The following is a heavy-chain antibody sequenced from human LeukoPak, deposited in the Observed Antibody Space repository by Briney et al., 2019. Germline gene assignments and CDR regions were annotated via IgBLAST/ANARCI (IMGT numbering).Heavy chain of an antibody. V-gene: IGHV4-39*07. Sequence: SETLSLTCTVAGGSISSSSYYWGWIRQPPGKGLEWIGSIYYSGSTYYNPSLKSRVTISVDTSKNQFSLKLSSVTAADTAVYYCARQEDGTSFGIWGQGTMVTVSS. J-gene: IGHJ3*02. CDR2: IYYSGST. CDR1: GGSISSSSYY. CDR3: ARQEDGTSFGI. D-gene: IGHD1-26*01.